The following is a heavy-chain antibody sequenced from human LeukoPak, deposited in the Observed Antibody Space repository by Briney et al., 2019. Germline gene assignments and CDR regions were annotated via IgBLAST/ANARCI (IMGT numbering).Heavy chain of an antibody. CDR2: ISGSSSTR. J-gene: IGHJ3*02. CDR1: GFTFSTYS. D-gene: IGHD3-10*01. V-gene: IGHV3-48*01. CDR3: ARDRQITMVRGVYTDALDI. Sequence: GGSLRLSCAASGFTFSTYSMNWVRQAPGKGLEWVSYISGSSSTRYYADSVKGRFTISRDNVKNSLYLQMNSLRAEDTAVYYCARDRQITMVRGVYTDALDIWGQGTMVTVSS.